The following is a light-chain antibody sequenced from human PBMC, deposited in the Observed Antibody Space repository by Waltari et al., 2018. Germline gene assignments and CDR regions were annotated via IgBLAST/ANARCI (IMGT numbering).Light chain of an antibody. CDR3: ASWDGSLAAYV. CDR1: ASNIGSNA. CDR2: NNS. Sequence: QSVLTQPPSASGTPGQRLTISCSGRASNIGSNAVNLYQHTPAPAPKPVFLNNSQRPSGISDRFSGSTSGASASLAISGLQSDDEADYYCASWDGSLAAYVFGGGTKVTV. V-gene: IGLV1-44*01. J-gene: IGLJ1*01.